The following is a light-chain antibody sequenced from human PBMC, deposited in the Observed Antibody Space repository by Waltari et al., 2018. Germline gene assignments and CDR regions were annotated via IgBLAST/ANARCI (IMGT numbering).Light chain of an antibody. Sequence: SPLTQPRSVSGSHCQSVTISSTGTSSDIGGYNYASWYQQHPGKAPNLIIYDVTKRPSGVPDRFSASKSGNTASLTIAGLQADDEADYYCYSYADTFTWVFGGGTKLTVL. CDR1: SSDIGGYNY. CDR2: DVT. V-gene: IGLV2-11*01. J-gene: IGLJ3*02. CDR3: YSYADTFTWV.